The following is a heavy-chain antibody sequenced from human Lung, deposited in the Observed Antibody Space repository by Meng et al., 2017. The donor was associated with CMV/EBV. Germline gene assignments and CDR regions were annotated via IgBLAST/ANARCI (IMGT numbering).Heavy chain of an antibody. V-gene: IGHV3-74*01. CDR1: GFTFSSYW. D-gene: IGHD2-21*02. Sequence: GESLKISCAASGFTFSSYWMHWVRQAPGKGLVWVSRISSNGSNTIYADSVKGRFTIYRDNAKNTLYLQMNSLRGEDTAVYYCARHRADYYFDYWGQGTLVTVSS. CDR3: ARHRADYYFDY. CDR2: ISSNGSNT. J-gene: IGHJ4*02.